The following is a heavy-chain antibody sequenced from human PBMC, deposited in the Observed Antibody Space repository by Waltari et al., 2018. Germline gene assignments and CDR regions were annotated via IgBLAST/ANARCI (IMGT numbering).Heavy chain of an antibody. V-gene: IGHV1-46*01. CDR2: INPRGGST. Sequence: QVQLVQSGAEVKKPGASVKISCKTSEYTFTSSYVHWVRQAPGQGLEWMGIINPRGGSTIYAPKFQGRVTMTRDTSTSTVYMELSSLRSEDTAVYYCASDTGALWMDVWGQGTTVTVSS. CDR1: EYTFTSSY. D-gene: IGHD2-21*01. CDR3: ASDTGALWMDV. J-gene: IGHJ6*02.